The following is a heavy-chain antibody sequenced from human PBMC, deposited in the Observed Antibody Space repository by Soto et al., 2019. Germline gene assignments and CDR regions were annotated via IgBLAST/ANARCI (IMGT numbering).Heavy chain of an antibody. D-gene: IGHD2-21*02. CDR2: IYYSGST. CDR3: ARDSVTATPTGYWYFDL. J-gene: IGHJ2*01. Sequence: QVQLQESGPGLVKPSQTLSLTCTVSGGSISSGGYYWSWIRQHPGKGLEWIGYIYYSGSTYYNPSLKSRVTISVATSKNQFSLKLSSVTAADTAVYYCARDSVTATPTGYWYFDLWGRGTLVTVSS. V-gene: IGHV4-31*03. CDR1: GGSISSGGYY.